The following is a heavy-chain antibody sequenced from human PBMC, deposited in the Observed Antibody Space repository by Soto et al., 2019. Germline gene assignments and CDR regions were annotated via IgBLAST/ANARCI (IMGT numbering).Heavy chain of an antibody. J-gene: IGHJ6*03. CDR3: ARVQSGGYYYYYYMDV. CDR2: INPSGGNT. Sequence: GASVQVSCKASGYTFTSYYMHWVRQAPGQGLEWMGIINPSGGNTGYAQKFQGRVTMTRNTSISTAYMELSSLRSEDTAVYYCARVQSGGYYYYYYMDVWGKGTTVTVSS. V-gene: IGHV1-46*01. CDR1: GYTFTSYY. D-gene: IGHD3-16*01.